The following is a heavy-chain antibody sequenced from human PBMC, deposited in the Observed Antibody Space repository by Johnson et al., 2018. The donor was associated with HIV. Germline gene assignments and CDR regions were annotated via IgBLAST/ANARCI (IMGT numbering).Heavy chain of an antibody. CDR1: GFTFSSYG. Sequence: QVQLVESGGGLVQPGGSLRLSCAASGFTFSSYGMHWVRQAPGKGLEWVAVISYDGSNKYYADSVKGRFTISRDNSKNTLYLQMNSLRAEDTAVYYCARDLETGDDYVWGSYQLGAFDIWGQGTMVTVSS. J-gene: IGHJ3*02. D-gene: IGHD3-16*02. CDR3: ARDLETGDDYVWGSYQLGAFDI. CDR2: ISYDGSNK. V-gene: IGHV3-30*03.